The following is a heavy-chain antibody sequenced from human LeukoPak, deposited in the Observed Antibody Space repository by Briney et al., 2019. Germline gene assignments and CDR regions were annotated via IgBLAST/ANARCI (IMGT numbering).Heavy chain of an antibody. J-gene: IGHJ6*02. CDR1: GYSLSSGFY. Sequence: SETLSLTCTVSGYSLSSGFYWGWIRQSPGKGLEWIGSVHHSGPTFYNPSLKSRVTIAADTSKNKFSLKLMSVTAADTAVYYCARSHEEYYDYYYGMDVWGQGTTDTVSS. V-gene: IGHV4-38-2*02. D-gene: IGHD3-10*01. CDR3: ARSHEEYYDYYYGMDV. CDR2: VHHSGPT.